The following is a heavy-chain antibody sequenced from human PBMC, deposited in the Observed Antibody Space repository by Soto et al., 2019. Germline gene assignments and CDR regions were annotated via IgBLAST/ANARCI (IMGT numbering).Heavy chain of an antibody. D-gene: IGHD5-18*01. J-gene: IGHJ4*01. CDR1: GYTVTVYE. V-gene: IGHV1-2*02. CDR2: INPNSGGT. Sequence: ASVKICSKASGYTVTVYEVPGVRQTPGQGLEWMGWINPNSGGTNYAQKFQGRVTMTRDTSISTSYMEPSRLISDDTAVYYCARKKVVDTVRVGGAYYYSARDGGAQGT. CDR3: ARKKVVDTVRVGGAYYYSARDG.